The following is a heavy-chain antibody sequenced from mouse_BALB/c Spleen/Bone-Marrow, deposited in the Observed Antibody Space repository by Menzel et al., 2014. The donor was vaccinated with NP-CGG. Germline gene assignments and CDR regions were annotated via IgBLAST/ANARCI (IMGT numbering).Heavy chain of an antibody. CDR2: ISNGGGST. V-gene: IGHV5-12-2*01. CDR1: GFTFSSYT. Sequence: EVQGVESGGGLVQPGGSLKLSCAASGFTFSSYTMSWVRQTPEKRLEWVAYISNGGGSTYYPGTVKGRFTISRDNAKNTLYLQMSSLKSEDTAMYYCARGGYYFDYWGQGTTLTVSS. CDR3: ARGGYYFDY. J-gene: IGHJ2*01.